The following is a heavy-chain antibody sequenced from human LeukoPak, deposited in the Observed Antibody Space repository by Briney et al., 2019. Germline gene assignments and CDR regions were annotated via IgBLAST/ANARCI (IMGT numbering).Heavy chain of an antibody. CDR2: IIPIFGIA. J-gene: IGHJ3*02. D-gene: IGHD3-16*01. CDR1: GGTFSSYA. Sequence: ASVKVSCKASGGTFSSYAISWVRQAPGQGLEWMGRIIPIFGIANYAQKFQGRVTITADKSTSTAHMELSSLRSEDTAVYYCARGGLGLYAFDIWGQGTMVTVSS. CDR3: ARGGLGLYAFDI. V-gene: IGHV1-69*04.